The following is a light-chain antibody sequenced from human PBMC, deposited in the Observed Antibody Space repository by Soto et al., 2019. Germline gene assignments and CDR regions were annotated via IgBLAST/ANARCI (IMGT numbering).Light chain of an antibody. CDR1: SSDVGGYNY. V-gene: IGLV2-14*01. CDR2: EVS. Sequence: SVLTQPASVSGSPGQSITISRTGTSSDVGGYNYVSWYQQHPGKAPKLMIYEVSYRPSGVSNRFSGSKSGNTASLTISGLQAEDEADYYCSSYTSSSTQVFGTGTKVTVL. CDR3: SSYTSSSTQV. J-gene: IGLJ1*01.